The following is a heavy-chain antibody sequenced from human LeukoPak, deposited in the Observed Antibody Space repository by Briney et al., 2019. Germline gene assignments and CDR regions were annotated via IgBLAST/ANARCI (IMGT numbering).Heavy chain of an antibody. CDR1: GFTFSSYS. V-gene: IGHV3-48*01. CDR3: ARDTGDLDY. D-gene: IGHD3-10*01. Sequence: PGGSLRLSCAASGFTFSSYSMNWVRQAPGKGLEWVSYISSSSSTIYYADSVKGRPTISRDNAKNSLYLQMNSLRAEDTAVYYCARDTGDLDYWGQGTLVTVSS. CDR2: ISSSSSTI. J-gene: IGHJ4*02.